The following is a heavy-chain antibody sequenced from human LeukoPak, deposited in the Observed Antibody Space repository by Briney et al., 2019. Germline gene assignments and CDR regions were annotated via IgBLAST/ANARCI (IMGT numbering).Heavy chain of an antibody. CDR2: IKQDGREK. Sequence: PGGSLRLSCAASGFTFSSYWMSWVRQAPGKGLEWVANIKQDGREKYYVDSVKGRFTISRDNAKNSLYLQMNSLRAEDTAVYYCARMLYCSSTSCYIYYYYYGMDVWGQGTTVTVSS. J-gene: IGHJ6*02. CDR1: GFTFSSYW. D-gene: IGHD2-2*02. V-gene: IGHV3-7*01. CDR3: ARMLYCSSTSCYIYYYYYGMDV.